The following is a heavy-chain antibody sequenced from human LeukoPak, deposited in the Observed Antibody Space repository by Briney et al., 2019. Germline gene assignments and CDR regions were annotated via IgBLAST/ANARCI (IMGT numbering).Heavy chain of an antibody. J-gene: IGHJ3*02. D-gene: IGHD6-13*01. CDR1: GFTFSSYA. CDR2: ISGSGGST. V-gene: IGHV3-23*01. Sequence: GGSLRLSCAASGFTFSSYAMSWVRQAPGKGLEWVSAISGSGGSTYYADSVKGRFTISRDNAKNSLYLQMNSLRAEDTAVYYCARVYSSSWYYAFDIWGQGTMVTVSS. CDR3: ARVYSSSWYYAFDI.